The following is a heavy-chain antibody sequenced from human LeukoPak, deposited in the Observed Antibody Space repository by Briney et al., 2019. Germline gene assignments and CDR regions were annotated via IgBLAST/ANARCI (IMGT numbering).Heavy chain of an antibody. J-gene: IGHJ4*02. D-gene: IGHD2-2*01. CDR1: GFTFSSYA. CDR2: ISGGGSGT. V-gene: IGHV3-23*01. CDR3: ASHCSSTNCYAY. Sequence: PGGSLRLSCAPSGFTFSSYAMSWVRQAPGKGLEWVAVISGGGSGTYYADSVRGRFTISRDNSKNTVYLQMSSLRAEDTAVYYCASHCSSTNCYAYWGQGTLVTVSS.